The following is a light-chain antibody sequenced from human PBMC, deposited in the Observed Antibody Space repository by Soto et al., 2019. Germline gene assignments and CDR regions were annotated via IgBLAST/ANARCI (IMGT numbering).Light chain of an antibody. Sequence: QSALTQPPSASGSPGQSVTISCTGTSSDVGGYNYVSWYQQHPGKAPKLIIYEVSKRPSGVPDCFSGSKSGNTASLTVSGLQAEDEADYYCSSYVGSNNLDVFGTGTKLTVL. V-gene: IGLV2-8*01. CDR2: EVS. CDR1: SSDVGGYNY. J-gene: IGLJ1*01. CDR3: SSYVGSNNLDV.